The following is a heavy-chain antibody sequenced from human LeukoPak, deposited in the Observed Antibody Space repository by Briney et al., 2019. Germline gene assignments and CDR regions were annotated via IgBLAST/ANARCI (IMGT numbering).Heavy chain of an antibody. D-gene: IGHD3-10*01. CDR3: TREVQFYYYGSGSYYNVLDY. CDR2: IRSKAYGGTT. CDR1: GFTFGDYA. V-gene: IGHV3-49*04. Sequence: PGGSLRLSCTASGFTFGDYAMTWVRQAPGKGLEWVGFIRSKAYGGTTEYAASVKGRFTISRDDSKSIAYLQMNSLKTEDTAVYYCTREVQFYYYGSGSYYNVLDYWGQGTLVTVSS. J-gene: IGHJ4*02.